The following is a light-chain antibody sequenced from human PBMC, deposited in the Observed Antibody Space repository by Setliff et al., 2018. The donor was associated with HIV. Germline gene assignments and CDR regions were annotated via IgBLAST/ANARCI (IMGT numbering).Light chain of an antibody. CDR2: ANS. CDR3: AAWDDRLNSPV. V-gene: IGLV1-44*01. CDR1: TSYFRLNT. J-gene: IGLJ2*01. Sequence: KRVTISCSGSTSYFRLNTVNWYQHVPGTAPKLLIYANSQRPSGVPGRFSGSKSATSASLAISGLQSEDEADYYCAAWDDRLNSPVFGGGTKVT.